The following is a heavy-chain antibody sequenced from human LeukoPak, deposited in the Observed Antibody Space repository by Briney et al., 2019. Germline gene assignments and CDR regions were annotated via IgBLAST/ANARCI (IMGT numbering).Heavy chain of an antibody. CDR1: GYTFTSYY. D-gene: IGHD3-22*01. CDR2: INPSGGST. Sequence: GASVKVSCKASGYTFTSYYMHWVRQAPGQGLEWMGIINPSGGSTSYAQKFQGRVTMTRDTSTSTVYMELSSLRSEDTAVYYCARDYYDSSGYYYVPSDHWGQGTLVTVSS. J-gene: IGHJ4*02. V-gene: IGHV1-46*01. CDR3: ARDYYDSSGYYYVPSDH.